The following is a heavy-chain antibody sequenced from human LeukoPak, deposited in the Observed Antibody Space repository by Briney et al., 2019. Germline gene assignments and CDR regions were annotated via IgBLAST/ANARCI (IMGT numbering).Heavy chain of an antibody. CDR3: ARGDRVGVTTGHFDY. CDR1: VFSLSTNW. J-gene: IGHJ4*02. D-gene: IGHD1-26*01. Sequence: GCLRLSCAPSVFSLSTNWVTWGRQAPGEGLEWVANIKQEGSEKYYVDSVKGRFTISKDDGKSSLYLQMSRLRADDTAVYYCARGDRVGVTTGHFDYWGQGALVTVSS. CDR2: IKQEGSEK. V-gene: IGHV3-7*03.